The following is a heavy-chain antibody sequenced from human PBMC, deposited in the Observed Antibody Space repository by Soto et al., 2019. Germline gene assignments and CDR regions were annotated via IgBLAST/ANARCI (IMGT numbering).Heavy chain of an antibody. J-gene: IGHJ4*02. V-gene: IGHV1-18*01. CDR1: GYTFTSYG. CDR3: ARDWETTVTTQPDY. CDR2: ISAYNGNT. D-gene: IGHD4-17*01. Sequence: QVPLVQSGAEVKKPGALVKVSCKASGYTFTSYGISWVRQAPGQGLEWMGWISAYNGNTNYAQKLQGRVTMTTDTSTTTAYMELRSLRSDDTAVYYCARDWETTVTTQPDYWGQGTLVTVSS.